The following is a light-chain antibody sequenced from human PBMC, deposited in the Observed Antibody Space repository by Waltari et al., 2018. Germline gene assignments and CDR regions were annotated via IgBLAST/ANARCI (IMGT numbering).Light chain of an antibody. CDR2: GAS. CDR1: QSVSSSY. Sequence: DIVLTQSPGTLSLSXGERATLSCRASQSVSSSYLAWYQQKPAQAPRLLIYGASNRATGIPDRFSGSGSGTDFTLTIRGLEPEDFAVYYCQQYRSSSWTFGQGTKVEIK. V-gene: IGKV3-20*01. J-gene: IGKJ1*01. CDR3: QQYRSSSWT.